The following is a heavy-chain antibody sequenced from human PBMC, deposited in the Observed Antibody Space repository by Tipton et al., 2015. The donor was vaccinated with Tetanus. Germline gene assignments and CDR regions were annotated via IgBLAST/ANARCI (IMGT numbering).Heavy chain of an antibody. J-gene: IGHJ3*01. V-gene: IGHV3-73*01. CDR3: AKDFIGVVPDTFDF. CDR1: GFSFGGSA. CDR2: IRTKTNSYAT. Sequence: SLRLSCAASGFSFGGSAIHWVRQASGKGLEWVGRIRTKTNSYATEYAASVKGRFTIARDNSKNTLYLEMTSLRAEDTAVYHCAKDFIGVVPDTFDFWGQGTMVTVSS. D-gene: IGHD3-3*01.